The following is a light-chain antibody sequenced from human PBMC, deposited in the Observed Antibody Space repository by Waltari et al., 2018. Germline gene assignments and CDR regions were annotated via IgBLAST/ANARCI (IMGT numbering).Light chain of an antibody. CDR2: AAS. CDR3: QHYVRLPVT. J-gene: IGKJ1*01. Sequence: IMLTQSPYTLSLSPGERATLSCRASQSIGTFLVWYQQKPGQAPRLLIYAASTRATGIPDRFSGSGSGTDFSLIISRLEPEDFAVYYCQHYVRLPVTFGQGTKVEIK. CDR1: QSIGTF. V-gene: IGKV3-20*01.